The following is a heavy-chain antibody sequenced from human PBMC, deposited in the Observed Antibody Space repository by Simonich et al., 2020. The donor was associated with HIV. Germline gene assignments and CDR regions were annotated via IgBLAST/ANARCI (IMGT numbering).Heavy chain of an antibody. CDR1: GYSFTDYY. V-gene: IGHV1-69-2*01. Sequence: EVQVVQSGAEVKKPGATVKISCKVSGYSFTDYYMHWVQQAPGRGLERMGLGDHEDGETKRAAKFQGRVTITADTSTATAYMELGSLRSEDTAVYYCATNPYYCGSGSETYYFDYWGQGTLVTVSS. CDR3: ATNPYYCGSGSETYYFDY. CDR2: GDHEDGET. J-gene: IGHJ4*02. D-gene: IGHD3-10*01.